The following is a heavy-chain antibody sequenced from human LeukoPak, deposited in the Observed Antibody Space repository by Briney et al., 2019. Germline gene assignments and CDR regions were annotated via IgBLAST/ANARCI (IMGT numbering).Heavy chain of an antibody. CDR2: INHSGST. J-gene: IGHJ3*02. V-gene: IGHV4-34*01. Sequence: PSETLSLTCAVYGGSFSGYYWSWIRQPPGKGLEWIGEINHSGSTNYNPSLKSRVTISVDTSKNQLSLKLSSVTAADTAVYYCARGKRGYYDAFDIWGQGTMVTISS. CDR3: ARGKRGYYDAFDI. D-gene: IGHD3-22*01. CDR1: GGSFSGYY.